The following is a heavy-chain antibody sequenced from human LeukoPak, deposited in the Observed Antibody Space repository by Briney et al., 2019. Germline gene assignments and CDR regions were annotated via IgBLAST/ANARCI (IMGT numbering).Heavy chain of an antibody. Sequence: PGGSLRLSCAASGFTFSSYGMHWVRRAPGKGLEWVAVISYDGSNKYYADSVKGRFTISRDNSKNTLYLQMNSLRAEDTAVYYCAKDDGDYVELPVDYFDYWGQGTLVTVSS. CDR2: ISYDGSNK. CDR1: GFTFSSYG. V-gene: IGHV3-30*18. D-gene: IGHD4-17*01. J-gene: IGHJ4*02. CDR3: AKDDGDYVELPVDYFDY.